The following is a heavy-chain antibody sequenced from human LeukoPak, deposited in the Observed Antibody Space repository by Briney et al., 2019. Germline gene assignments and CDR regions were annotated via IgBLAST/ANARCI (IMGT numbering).Heavy chain of an antibody. V-gene: IGHV4-31*03. CDR2: IYYSGSP. CDR1: RGSITSGGYY. CDR3: ARDRGSTRRFDP. Sequence: SRTLSPTCTLSRGSITSGGYYCSSIRQHPGKGREWIGYIYYSGSPYYNPCIKSRVTISVDTSKQQFPLKPSSVTAEDTAVYYGARDRGSTRRFDPWGQGTLVTVSS. D-gene: IGHD5/OR15-5a*01. J-gene: IGHJ5*02.